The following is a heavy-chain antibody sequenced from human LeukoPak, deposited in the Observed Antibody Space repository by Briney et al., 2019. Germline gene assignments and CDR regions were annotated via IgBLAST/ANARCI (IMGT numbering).Heavy chain of an antibody. V-gene: IGHV3-33*01. CDR3: AREHAVVPAAIDGAFDI. CDR2: IWYDGSNK. J-gene: IGHJ3*02. D-gene: IGHD2-2*01. CDR1: GFTFSSYG. Sequence: GGSLRLSCAASGFTFSSYGMHWVRQAPGKGLEWVAVIWYDGSNKYYADSVKGRFTISRDNSKNTLYLQMNSLRAEDTAVYYCAREHAVVPAAIDGAFDIWGQGTMVTVSS.